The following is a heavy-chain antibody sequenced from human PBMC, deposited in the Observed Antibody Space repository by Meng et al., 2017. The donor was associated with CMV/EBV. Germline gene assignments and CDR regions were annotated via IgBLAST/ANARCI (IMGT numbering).Heavy chain of an antibody. V-gene: IGHV3-48*03. J-gene: IGHJ6*02. CDR3: AREGWGWLPGSGMDV. Sequence: GGSLRLSCAASGFTFSSYEMNWVRQAPGKGLEWVSYISSSGSTIYYADSVKGRFTISRDNAKNSLYLRMNSLRAEDTAVYYCAREGWGWLPGSGMDVWGQGTTVTVSS. CDR2: ISSSGSTI. D-gene: IGHD3-16*01. CDR1: GFTFSSYE.